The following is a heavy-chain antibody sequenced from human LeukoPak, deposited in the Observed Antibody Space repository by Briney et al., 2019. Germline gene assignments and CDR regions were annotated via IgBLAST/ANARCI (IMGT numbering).Heavy chain of an antibody. Sequence: GRSLRLSCAVSGFTFSNYGMHWVRQAPGKGLEWVAVIWYDGSQKYYADSVKGRFTIYRDDSARTLYLQMNSLRVEDTAVYYCAKYYYDSSGDLWGRGTLVTVSS. J-gene: IGHJ5*02. D-gene: IGHD3-22*01. CDR1: GFTFSNYG. CDR2: IWYDGSQK. CDR3: AKYYYDSSGDL. V-gene: IGHV3-33*06.